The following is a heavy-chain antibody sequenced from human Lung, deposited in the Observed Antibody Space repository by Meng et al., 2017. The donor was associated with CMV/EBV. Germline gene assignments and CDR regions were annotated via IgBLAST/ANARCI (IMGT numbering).Heavy chain of an antibody. V-gene: IGHV1-2*02. CDR1: GYTFIAYY. D-gene: IGHD6-13*01. CDR3: ARESSSWSYGNWFDS. CDR2: IDPDSGGT. Sequence: ASVXVSXKASGYTFIAYYMHWVRQAPGQGLEWMGWIDPDSGGTNYAQKFQGRVTVTRDTPTSTAYMELSRLRSDDTAVYYCARESSSWSYGNWFDSWGRGXLVTVSS. J-gene: IGHJ5*01.